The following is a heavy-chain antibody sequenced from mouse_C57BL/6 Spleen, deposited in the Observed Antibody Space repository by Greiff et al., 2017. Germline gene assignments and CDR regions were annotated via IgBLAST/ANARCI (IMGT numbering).Heavy chain of an antibody. CDR1: GYTFTSYW. V-gene: IGHV1-69*01. Sequence: QVRLQQPGAELVMPGASVKLSCKASGYTFTSYWMHWVKQRPGQGLEWIGEIDPSDSYTNYNQKFKGKSTLTVDKSSSTAYMQLSSLTSEDSAVYYCARVFLYGSSYYYFDYWGQGTTLTVSS. J-gene: IGHJ2*01. CDR2: IDPSDSYT. CDR3: ARVFLYGSSYYYFDY. D-gene: IGHD1-1*01.